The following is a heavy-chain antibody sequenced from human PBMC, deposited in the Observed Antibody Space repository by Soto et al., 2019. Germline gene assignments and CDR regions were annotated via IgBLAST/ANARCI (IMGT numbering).Heavy chain of an antibody. CDR3: VRDLDGSGSYYTDY. D-gene: IGHD3-10*01. CDR1: GYTFSIYG. Sequence: ASVKVSCKASGYTFSIYGINWVRQAPGQGLEWMGWARPNNGNTKYAQNLQGRVTMTTDTSTSTAYMELRSLRPDDTAVYYCVRDLDGSGSYYTDYWGQGTLVTVSS. J-gene: IGHJ4*02. V-gene: IGHV1-18*01. CDR2: ARPNNGNT.